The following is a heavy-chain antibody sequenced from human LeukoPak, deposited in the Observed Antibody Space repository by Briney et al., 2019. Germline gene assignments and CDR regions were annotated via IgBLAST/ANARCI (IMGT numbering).Heavy chain of an antibody. CDR3: ARSGGSWGAFDI. J-gene: IGHJ3*02. CDR1: GFTFSSYG. Sequence: PGGSLRLSCEASGFTFSSYGIHWVRQPPGKGLEWVAVIWSDGSNKYYADSVKGRFTISRDNSKDTLYLQLNSLRAEDTAVYYCARSGGSWGAFDIWGQGTMVTVSS. D-gene: IGHD2-15*01. CDR2: IWSDGSNK. V-gene: IGHV3-33*01.